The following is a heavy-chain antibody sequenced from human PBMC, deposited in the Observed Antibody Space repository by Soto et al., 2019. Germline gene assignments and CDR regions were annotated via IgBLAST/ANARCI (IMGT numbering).Heavy chain of an antibody. V-gene: IGHV3-33*01. D-gene: IGHD3-22*01. CDR2: IWYDGSNK. J-gene: IGHJ4*02. Sequence: GGSLRLSCAASGFTFSSYGMHWVRQAPGKGLEWVAVIWYDGSNKYYADSVKGRFTISRDNSKNTLYLQMNSLRAEDTAVYYCAYFLYDSSGYYFDYWGQGTLVTVSS. CDR1: GFTFSSYG. CDR3: AYFLYDSSGYYFDY.